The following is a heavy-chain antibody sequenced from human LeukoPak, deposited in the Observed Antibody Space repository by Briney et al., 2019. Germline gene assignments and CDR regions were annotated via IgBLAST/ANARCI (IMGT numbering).Heavy chain of an antibody. CDR2: ISYDGSNK. D-gene: IGHD1-1*01. CDR3: AKLSTGTQGNY. Sequence: GGSLKLSCAASGFTFSSYGMHWVRQAPGKGLEWVAVISYDGSNKYYADSVKGRFTISRDNSKNTLYLQMNSLRAEDTAVYYCAKLSTGTQGNYWGQGTLVTASS. J-gene: IGHJ4*02. V-gene: IGHV3-30*18. CDR1: GFTFSSYG.